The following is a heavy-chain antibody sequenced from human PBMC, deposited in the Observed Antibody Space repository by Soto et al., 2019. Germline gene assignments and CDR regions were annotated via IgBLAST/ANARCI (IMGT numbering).Heavy chain of an antibody. J-gene: IGHJ6*02. V-gene: IGHV4-4*07. CDR1: GGSISSYY. CDR3: ARDTVVVVPAAIHYYYGMDV. D-gene: IGHD2-2*02. Sequence: SETLSLTCTVSGGSISSYYWSWIRQPAGKGLEWIGRIYTSGSTNYNPSLKSRVTMSVDTSKNQFSLKLSSVTAADTAVYYCARDTVVVVPAAIHYYYGMDVWGQGTTVTVSS. CDR2: IYTSGST.